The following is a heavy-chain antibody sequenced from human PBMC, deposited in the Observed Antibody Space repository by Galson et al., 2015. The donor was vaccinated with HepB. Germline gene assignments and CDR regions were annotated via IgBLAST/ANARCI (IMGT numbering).Heavy chain of an antibody. V-gene: IGHV3-30*02. D-gene: IGHD1-20*01. Sequence: SLRLSCAASGFTFSSYGMHWVRQAPGKGLEWVAFIRYDGSNKYYADSVKGRFTISRDNSKNTLYLQMNSLRAEDTAVYYCAKDPLPYNWNDAQIDYWGQGTLVTVSS. CDR1: GFTFSSYG. J-gene: IGHJ4*02. CDR2: IRYDGSNK. CDR3: AKDPLPYNWNDAQIDY.